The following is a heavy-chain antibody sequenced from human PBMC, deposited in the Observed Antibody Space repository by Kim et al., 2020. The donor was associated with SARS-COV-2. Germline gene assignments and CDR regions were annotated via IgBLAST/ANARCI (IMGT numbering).Heavy chain of an antibody. D-gene: IGHD2-2*01. V-gene: IGHV3-15*01. CDR2: IKSKTDGGTT. CDR1: GFTFSNAW. J-gene: IGHJ4*02. CDR3: TTPDIVVVPAAIDAYDY. Sequence: GGSLRLSCAASGFTFSNAWMSWVRQAPGKGLEWVGRIKSKTDGGTTDYAAPVKGRFTISRDDSKNTLYLQMNSLKTEDTAVYYCTTPDIVVVPAAIDAYDYWGQGTLVTVSS.